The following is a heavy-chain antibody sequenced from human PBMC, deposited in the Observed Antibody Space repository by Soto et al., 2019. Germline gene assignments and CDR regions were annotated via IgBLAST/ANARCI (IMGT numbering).Heavy chain of an antibody. V-gene: IGHV1-18*01. Sequence: QVQLVQSGATQEKPGASVKVSCEAFGYSFDSYAYSWVRQAPGQGLEWMGRIGSGDTKYAQKLQGRVTMTTDTSTNTAYMELRSLRYDDTALYYCARENDPYGFDLWGQGTMVTVSS. CDR1: GYSFDSYA. CDR3: ARENDPYGFDL. J-gene: IGHJ3*01. CDR2: IGSGDT.